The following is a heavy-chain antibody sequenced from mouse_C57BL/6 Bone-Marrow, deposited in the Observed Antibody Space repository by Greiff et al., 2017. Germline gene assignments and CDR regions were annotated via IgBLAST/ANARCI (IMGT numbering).Heavy chain of an antibody. CDR1: GYTFTSYG. J-gene: IGHJ3*01. D-gene: IGHD1-1*01. CDR2: IYPRSGNT. Sequence: VQLQQSGAELARPGASVKLSCKASGYTFTSYGISWVKQRTGQGLEWIGEIYPRSGNTYYNEKFKGEATLTADKSSSTAYMELRSLTSEDSAVYFCARLDYYGSSSFAYWGQGTLVTVSA. V-gene: IGHV1-81*01. CDR3: ARLDYYGSSSFAY.